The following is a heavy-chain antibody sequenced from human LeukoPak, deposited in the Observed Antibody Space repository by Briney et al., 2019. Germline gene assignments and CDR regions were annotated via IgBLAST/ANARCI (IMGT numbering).Heavy chain of an antibody. V-gene: IGHV4-38-2*02. D-gene: IGHD6-13*01. CDR3: ARDDIAAAGTGY. J-gene: IGHJ4*02. Sequence: SETLSLTCTVSGYSISSGYYWGWIRQPPGKGLEWIGSIYHSGSTYYNPSLKSRVTISVDTSKNQFSLKLSSVTAADTAVYYCARDDIAAAGTGYWGQGTLVTVSS. CDR1: GYSISSGYY. CDR2: IYHSGST.